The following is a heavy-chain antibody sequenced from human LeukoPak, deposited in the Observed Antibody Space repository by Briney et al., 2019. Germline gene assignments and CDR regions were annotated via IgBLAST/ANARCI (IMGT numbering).Heavy chain of an antibody. D-gene: IGHD3-9*01. CDR3: ARHVGDILTGYYLYYYYYYMDV. J-gene: IGHJ6*03. CDR2: IYYSGST. CDR1: GGSISSSSYY. Sequence: SETLSLTCTVSGGSISSSSYYWGWIRQPPGKGLEWIGSIYYSGSTYYNPSLKSRVTISVDTSKNQFSLKLSSVTAADTAVYYCARHVGDILTGYYLYYYYYYMDVWVKGTTVTVSS. V-gene: IGHV4-39*01.